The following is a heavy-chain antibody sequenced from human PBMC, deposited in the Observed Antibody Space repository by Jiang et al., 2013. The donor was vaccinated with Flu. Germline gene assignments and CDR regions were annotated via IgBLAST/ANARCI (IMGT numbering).Heavy chain of an antibody. J-gene: IGHJ4*02. D-gene: IGHD6-19*01. CDR1: GDTVSSNIAT. CDR3: ARRGSSGSLED. Sequence: SQTLSLTCAISGDTVSSNIATWNWIRQSPSRGLEWLGRTYYRSKWYNDYADSVKSRITINPDTSKNQFSLQLNSVTPEDTAMYFCARRGSSGSLEDWGQGNPGHRLL. V-gene: IGHV6-1*01. CDR2: TYYRSKWYN.